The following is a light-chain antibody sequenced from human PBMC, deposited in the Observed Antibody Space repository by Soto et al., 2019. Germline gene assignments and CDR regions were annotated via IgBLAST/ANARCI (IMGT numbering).Light chain of an antibody. CDR2: AAS. V-gene: IGKV1-9*01. CDR1: QGISSY. J-gene: IGKJ4*01. CDR3: QPLNSYHLP. Sequence: IQLIQSPSSLSASVGDRVTITCRASQGISSYLACYQQKPGKAPKLLIYAASTLQSGVPSRFSGSGSETDFTIRISSLQHEDFATYYCQPLNSYHLPLGGGTKVDIK.